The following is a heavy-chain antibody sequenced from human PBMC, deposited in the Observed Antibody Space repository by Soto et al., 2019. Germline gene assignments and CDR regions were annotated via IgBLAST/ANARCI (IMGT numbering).Heavy chain of an antibody. V-gene: IGHV5-10-1*01. CDR1: GYTFTSYW. Sequence: LGESLKISCKGSGYTFTSYWITWVRQMPGKGLEWMGRIDPSDSSTNYSPSFQGHVTISTDKSITTAHLQWSSLTVSDTAIYYCAATGYTYGYHFDHWGQGTQVTVSS. CDR2: IDPSDSST. J-gene: IGHJ4*02. CDR3: AATGYTYGYHFDH. D-gene: IGHD5-18*01.